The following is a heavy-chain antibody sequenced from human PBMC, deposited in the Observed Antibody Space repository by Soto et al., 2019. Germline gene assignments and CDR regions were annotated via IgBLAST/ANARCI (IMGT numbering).Heavy chain of an antibody. CDR3: SRQASDFWSGKPQYYMDV. CDR2: IRSKPNNYAT. D-gene: IGHD3-3*01. Sequence: GSLRLSCAASGFTFSGSAMHWVRQASGKGLEWVGRIRSKPNNYATAYGASVKGRFTTSRDDSKNTAYLQMNSLNTEDTAVYYCSRQASDFWSGKPQYYMDVWGKGTTVTVSS. CDR1: GFTFSGSA. J-gene: IGHJ6*03. V-gene: IGHV3-73*01.